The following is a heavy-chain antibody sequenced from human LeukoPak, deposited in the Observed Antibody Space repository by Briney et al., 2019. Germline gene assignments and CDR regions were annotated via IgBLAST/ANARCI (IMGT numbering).Heavy chain of an antibody. CDR1: GYTLTELS. D-gene: IGHD3-3*01. CDR3: ARDTRATYYDFWSGYYTSNWFDP. J-gene: IGHJ5*02. CDR2: FDPEDGET. Sequence: ASVKVSCKVSGYTLTELSMHWVRQAPGKGLEWMGGFDPEDGETIYAQKFQGRVTMTEDTSTDTAYMELSGLRSEDTAVYYCARDTRATYYDFWSGYYTSNWFDPWGQGTLVTVSS. V-gene: IGHV1-24*01.